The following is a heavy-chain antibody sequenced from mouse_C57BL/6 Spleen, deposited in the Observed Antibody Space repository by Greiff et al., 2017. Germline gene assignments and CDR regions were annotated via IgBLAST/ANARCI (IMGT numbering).Heavy chain of an antibody. CDR1: GFTFSDYY. CDR2: INYDGSST. D-gene: IGHD2-4*01. CDR3: ARWEYDYDGFAY. J-gene: IGHJ3*01. V-gene: IGHV5-16*01. Sequence: EVKLVESEGGLVQPGSSMKLSCTASGFTFSDYYMAWVRQVPEKGLEWVANINYDGSSTYYLDSLKSRFIISRDNAKNILYLQMSSLKSEDTATYYCARWEYDYDGFAYWGQGTLVTVSA.